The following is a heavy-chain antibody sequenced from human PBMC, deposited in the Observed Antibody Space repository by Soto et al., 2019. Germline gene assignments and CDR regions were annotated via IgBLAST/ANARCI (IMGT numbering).Heavy chain of an antibody. CDR2: ISGSGGDT. J-gene: IGHJ6*02. V-gene: IGHV3-23*01. CDR3: ARTESSGWSTRYGMDV. Sequence: EVQLLESGGGLVHPGRSLRLSCTVSGFTFGNFAMTWVRQAPGKGLEWVSGISGSGGDTYYADSVKGRFTISRDNSKNTLYLQMSSLRAEDTATFYCARTESSGWSTRYGMDVWGQGTAVTVSS. D-gene: IGHD6-19*01. CDR1: GFTFGNFA.